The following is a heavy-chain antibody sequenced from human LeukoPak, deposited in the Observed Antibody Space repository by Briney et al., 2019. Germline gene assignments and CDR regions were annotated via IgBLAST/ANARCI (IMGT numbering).Heavy chain of an antibody. CDR2: INHSGST. CDR1: GGSFSGYY. CDR3: ARLRAYYYGSGSYGWFDP. V-gene: IGHV4-34*01. D-gene: IGHD3-10*01. J-gene: IGHJ5*02. Sequence: PSETLSLTCAVYGGSFSGYYWSWIRQPPGKGLEWIGEINHSGSTNYNPSLKSRVTISVDTSKNQFSLKLSSVTAADTAVYYCARLRAYYYGSGSYGWFDPWGQGTLVTVSS.